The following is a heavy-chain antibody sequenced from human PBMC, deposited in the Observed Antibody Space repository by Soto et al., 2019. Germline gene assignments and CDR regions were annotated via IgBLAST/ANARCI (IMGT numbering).Heavy chain of an antibody. D-gene: IGHD2-15*01. V-gene: IGHV1-3*01. Sequence: QVQLVQSGAEVKKPGASVKVSCKASGYTFTSYAMYWVRQAPGQRLEWMGWINAGNGNTKYSQKFRGRVTITRDTSASTAYMELSSLRSEDTAVYYCARDFSPYCSGGSCPFDYWGQGTLVTVSS. CDR2: INAGNGNT. CDR1: GYTFTSYA. CDR3: ARDFSPYCSGGSCPFDY. J-gene: IGHJ4*02.